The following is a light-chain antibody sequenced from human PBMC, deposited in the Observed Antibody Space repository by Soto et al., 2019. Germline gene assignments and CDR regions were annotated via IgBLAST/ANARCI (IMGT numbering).Light chain of an antibody. CDR1: QSISYW. CDR2: KAS. Sequence: EDRVTITCRASQSISYWLAWYQQKPGKAPKLLIYKASNLQSGVPSRFSGSGSGTEFTLTISSMQPDDFATYYCQQYNSYWTFGQGTKVDI. CDR3: QQYNSYWT. J-gene: IGKJ1*01. V-gene: IGKV1-5*03.